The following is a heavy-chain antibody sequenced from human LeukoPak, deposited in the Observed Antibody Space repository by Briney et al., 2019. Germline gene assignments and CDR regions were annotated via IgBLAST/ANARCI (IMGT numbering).Heavy chain of an antibody. CDR3: ARERVTRGDCSSTSCYAYYFDY. CDR2: INSDGSST. J-gene: IGHJ4*02. CDR1: GFTFSSYW. V-gene: IGHV3-74*01. Sequence: PGGFLRLSCAASGFTFSSYWMHWVRQAPGKGLVWVSRINSDGSSTSYAESVKGRFTISRDNAKNTLYLQMNSLRAEDTAVYHCARERVTRGDCSSTSCYAYYFDYWGQGTLVTVSS. D-gene: IGHD2-2*01.